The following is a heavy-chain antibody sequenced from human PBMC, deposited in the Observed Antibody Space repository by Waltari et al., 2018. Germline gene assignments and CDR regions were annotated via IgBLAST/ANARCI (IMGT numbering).Heavy chain of an antibody. CDR2: ISGSGGST. CDR3: VSTGYSSSWLLYYFDY. J-gene: IGHJ4*02. Sequence: EVQLLESGGGLVQPGGSLRLSCAASGFTFSSYAMSWVRQAPGKGLEWVSAISGSGGSTYYADSVKGRFTISRDNSKNTLYLQMNSLRAEDTAVYYCVSTGYSSSWLLYYFDYWGQGTLVTVSS. V-gene: IGHV3-23*01. CDR1: GFTFSSYA. D-gene: IGHD6-13*01.